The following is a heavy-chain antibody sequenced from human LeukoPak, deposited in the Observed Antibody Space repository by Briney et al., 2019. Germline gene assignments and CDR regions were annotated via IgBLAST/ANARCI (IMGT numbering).Heavy chain of an antibody. CDR1: GGSISSSNW. CDR2: IYHSGST. Sequence: KPSGTLSLTCAVSGGSISSSNWRSWVRQPPGKGLEWIGEIYHSGSTYYNPSLKSRVTISVDTSKNQFSLKLSSVTAADTAVYYCARVKYYDILTGSPENGMDVWGQGTTVTVSS. CDR3: ARVKYYDILTGSPENGMDV. D-gene: IGHD3-9*01. J-gene: IGHJ6*02. V-gene: IGHV4-4*02.